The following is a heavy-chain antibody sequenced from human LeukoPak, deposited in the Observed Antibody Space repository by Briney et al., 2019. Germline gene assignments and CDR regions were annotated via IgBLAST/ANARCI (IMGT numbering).Heavy chain of an antibody. CDR3: ARNWFDP. J-gene: IGHJ5*02. Sequence: GGSLRLSCAASGFTVSSDYMSWVRQAPGKGLEWVSVIYSGGSTYYADSVKGRFTISRDKSKNTVYLQMNSLRFEDTATYYCARNWFDPWGQGTLVTVSS. CDR2: IYSGGST. CDR1: GFTVSSDY. V-gene: IGHV3-53*05.